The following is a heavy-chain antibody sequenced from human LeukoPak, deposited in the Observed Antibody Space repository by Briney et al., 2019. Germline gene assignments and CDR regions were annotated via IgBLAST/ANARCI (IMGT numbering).Heavy chain of an antibody. J-gene: IGHJ4*02. CDR3: ARDRNTDFWSGYYTNYCDY. CDR2: IKQDGSEK. Sequence: GGSLGLSCAASGFTFSDYWMSWVRQAPGKGLEWVANIKQDGSEKYYVDSVKGRFTISRDNAKNSLYLQMNSLRAEDTAVYYCARDRNTDFWSGYYTNYCDYWGQGTLVTVSS. CDR1: GFTFSDYW. V-gene: IGHV3-7*01. D-gene: IGHD3-3*01.